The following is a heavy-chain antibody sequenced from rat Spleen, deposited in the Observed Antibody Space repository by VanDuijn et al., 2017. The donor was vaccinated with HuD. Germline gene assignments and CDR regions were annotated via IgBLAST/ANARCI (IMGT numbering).Heavy chain of an antibody. J-gene: IGHJ2*01. V-gene: IGHV3-3*01. CDR3: AVAGYRY. CDR2: INSAGST. CDR1: GHSISSSYR. Sequence: EVQLQESGPGLVKPSQSLSLTCSVTGHSISSSYRWNWIRKFPGNRLEWMGYINSAGSTNYNPSLKSRISITRDTSKNQFFLQVNSLTAQDTATYYCAVAGYRYWGQGVMVTVSS. D-gene: IGHD4-3*01.